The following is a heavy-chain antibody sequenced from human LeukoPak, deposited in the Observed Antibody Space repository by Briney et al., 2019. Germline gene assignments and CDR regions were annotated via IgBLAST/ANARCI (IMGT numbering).Heavy chain of an antibody. J-gene: IGHJ6*02. CDR3: SAGATTYCGEDCYPSFFFYHGIDV. Sequence: SVKVSCKASGGTFSSYAISWVRQAPGQGLEWMGGIIPIFGTANYAQKFQGRVTITADESTSTAYMELSSLRSDDTAVYYCSAGATTYCGEDCYPSFFFYHGIDVWGQGTTVTVSS. V-gene: IGHV1-69*13. CDR2: IIPIFGTA. CDR1: GGTFSSYA. D-gene: IGHD2-21*02.